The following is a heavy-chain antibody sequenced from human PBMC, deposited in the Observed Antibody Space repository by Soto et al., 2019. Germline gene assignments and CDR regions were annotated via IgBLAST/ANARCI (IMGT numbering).Heavy chain of an antibody. D-gene: IGHD3-10*01. CDR3: ARSLRRGPPLDC. J-gene: IGHJ4*02. CDR2: IYYSGST. CDR1: GGSIRSGDYY. V-gene: IGHV4-30-4*01. Sequence: SETLSLTCTVSGGSIRSGDYYWSWIRQPPGKGLESIGYIYYSGSTYYNPSLKSRVTISVDTSKNQFSLKLSSVTAADTAVYYCARSLRRGPPLDCWGQGTLVTVSS.